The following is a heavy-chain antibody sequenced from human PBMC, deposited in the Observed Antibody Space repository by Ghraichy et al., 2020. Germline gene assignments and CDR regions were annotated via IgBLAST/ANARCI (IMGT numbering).Heavy chain of an antibody. CDR1: GFTFNDYG. V-gene: IGHV3-33*01. Sequence: GGSLRLTCAASGFTFNDYGMHWVRQAPGKGLELVALIWHDGSKRYYPDSVKGRFTISRDNSKNTLYLQMNTLRPEDTGVYYCATPAYSSGWYNYWGQGTLVTVSS. J-gene: IGHJ4*02. CDR2: IWHDGSKR. D-gene: IGHD6-19*01. CDR3: ATPAYSSGWYNY.